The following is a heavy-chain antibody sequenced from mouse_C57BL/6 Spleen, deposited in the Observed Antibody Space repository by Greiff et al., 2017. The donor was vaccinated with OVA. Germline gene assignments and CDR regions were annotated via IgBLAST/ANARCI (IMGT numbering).Heavy chain of an antibody. CDR1: GFTFTDYY. CDR3: ARYEGYFDY. CDR2: IRNKANGYTT. Sequence: EVQLVESGGGLVQPGGSLSLSCAASGFTFTDYYMSWVRQPPGKALEWLGFIRNKANGYTTEYSASVKGRFTISRDNSQSILYLQMNALRAEDSATHYCARYEGYFDYWGQGTTLTVSS. J-gene: IGHJ2*01. V-gene: IGHV7-3*01.